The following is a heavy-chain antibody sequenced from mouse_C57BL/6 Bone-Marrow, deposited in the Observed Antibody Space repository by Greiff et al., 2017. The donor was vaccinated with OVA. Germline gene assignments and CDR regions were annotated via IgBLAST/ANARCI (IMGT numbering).Heavy chain of an antibody. V-gene: IGHV1-69*01. J-gene: IGHJ2*01. CDR2: IDPSDSYT. D-gene: IGHD5-5*01. CDR3: ARGNYLGGD. Sequence: QVQLQQPGAELVMPGASVKLSCKASGYTFTSYWMHWVKQRPGQGLEWIGEIDPSDSYTNYNQKFKGKSTLTVDKSSSTAYMQLSSLTSEDSAVYYGARGNYLGGDWGKGTTLTVSS. CDR1: GYTFTSYW.